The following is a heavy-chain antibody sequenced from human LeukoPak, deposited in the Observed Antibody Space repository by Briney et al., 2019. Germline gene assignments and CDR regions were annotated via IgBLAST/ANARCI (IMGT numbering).Heavy chain of an antibody. D-gene: IGHD3-3*01. CDR1: GGSINSYY. CDR3: ARGYSDDFWSGYPTATWWFDP. CDR2: IYDSGST. J-gene: IGHJ5*02. V-gene: IGHV4-59*01. Sequence: SETLSLTCTVSGGSINSYYWSWIRQPPGKGLEWIGYIYDSGSTNYNPSLKSRVTISKDTSRNQFSLKLNSVTAADTAVYYCARGYSDDFWSGYPTATWWFDPWGLGTLVIVSS.